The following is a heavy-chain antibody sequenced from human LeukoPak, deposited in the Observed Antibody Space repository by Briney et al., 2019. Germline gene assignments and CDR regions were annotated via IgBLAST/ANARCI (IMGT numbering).Heavy chain of an antibody. Sequence: PSETLSLTCTVSGGSISSGDYYWSWIRQPPGKGLEWIAYIYYSGSTYYNPSLKSRLAISLDTSKNQFSLKLSSVTAADTAIYYCARDPPGLGAFDIWGQGTMVTVSS. V-gene: IGHV4-30-4*08. CDR3: ARDPPGLGAFDI. CDR1: GGSISSGDYY. D-gene: IGHD3/OR15-3a*01. J-gene: IGHJ3*02. CDR2: IYYSGST.